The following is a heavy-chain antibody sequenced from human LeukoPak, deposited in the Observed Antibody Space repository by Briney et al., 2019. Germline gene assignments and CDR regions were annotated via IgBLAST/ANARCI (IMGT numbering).Heavy chain of an antibody. V-gene: IGHV3-73*01. CDR1: GFTFSGSA. CDR3: TRWEVGATHPFDY. CDR2: IRSKANSYAT. J-gene: IGHJ4*02. Sequence: GGSLRLSCAASGFTFSGSAIHWVRQASGKGLEWVGGIRSKANSYATAYAESVKGRLTIARDDSKNTAYLQMNSLKTEDTAVYYCTRWEVGATHPFDYWGQGTLVTVSS. D-gene: IGHD1-26*01.